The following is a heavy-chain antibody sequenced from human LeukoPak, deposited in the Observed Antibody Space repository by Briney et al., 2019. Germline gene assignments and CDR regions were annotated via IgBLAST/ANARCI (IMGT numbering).Heavy chain of an antibody. CDR2: IYYSGST. CDR1: GGSISSYY. D-gene: IGHD3-22*01. Sequence: SETLSLTCTVSGGSISSYYWSWIRQPPGKGLEWIGYIYYSGSTNYNPSLKSRVTISVDTSKNQFSLQLNSVTPEDTAVYYCARAQLWYYYDSSGNNYYYYYGMDVWGQGTTVTVSS. J-gene: IGHJ6*02. CDR3: ARAQLWYYYDSSGNNYYYYYGMDV. V-gene: IGHV4-59*12.